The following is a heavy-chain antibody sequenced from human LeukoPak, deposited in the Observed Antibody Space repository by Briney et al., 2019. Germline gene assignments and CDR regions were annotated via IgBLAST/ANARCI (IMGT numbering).Heavy chain of an antibody. J-gene: IGHJ4*02. D-gene: IGHD7-27*01. V-gene: IGHV3-23*01. CDR1: GFTFSSYA. CDR3: AKVLTGSQDY. Sequence: GGSLRLSCAASGFTFSSYAMSWVRQAPGKGLEWLSTIGGGGENTYYADSVRGRFTISRDNSKNTVYLRMESLRAEDTAVYFCAKVLTGSQDYWGQGTLVTVSS. CDR2: IGGGGENT.